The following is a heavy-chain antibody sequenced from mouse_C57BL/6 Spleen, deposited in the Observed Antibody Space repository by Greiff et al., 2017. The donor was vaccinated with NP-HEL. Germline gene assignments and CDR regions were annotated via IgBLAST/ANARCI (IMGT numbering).Heavy chain of an antibody. CDR3: ARVYYSNYYAMDY. CDR1: GYAFTDYN. J-gene: IGHJ4*01. D-gene: IGHD2-5*01. CDR2: INPNYGTT. Sequence: EVKLMESGPELVKPGASVKISCKASGYAFTDYNMNWVQQSTGKSLEWIGVINPNYGTTNYNQKFKGKATLTVDQSSSTAYMQINSLTSEDSAVYYCARVYYSNYYAMDYWGQGTSVTVSS. V-gene: IGHV1-39*01.